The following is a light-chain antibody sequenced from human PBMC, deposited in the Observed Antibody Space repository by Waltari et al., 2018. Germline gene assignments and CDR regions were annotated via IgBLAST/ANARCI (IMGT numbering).Light chain of an antibody. CDR3: QQFYDLPIT. CDR2: YAD. J-gene: IGKJ5*01. V-gene: IGKV1-33*01. Sequence: DIRMTQCPSSLAASVGDGVTITCQASQEIKKDLSWYQLRPGKAPKLLIGYADNLETGVPSRFSGSGSGTDFSFTISSLQPEDIATYYCQQFYDLPITFGQGTRLEIK. CDR1: QEIKKD.